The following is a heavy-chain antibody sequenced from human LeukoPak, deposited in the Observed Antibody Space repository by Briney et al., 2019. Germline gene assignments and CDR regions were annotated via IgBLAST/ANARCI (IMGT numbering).Heavy chain of an antibody. Sequence: PGGSLTLSCAASGFTFSSYGMHWVRQAPGKGLEWVAFIRYDGSSKYYSASVKGRFTVSRYNSKNTLSLQMNSLRAEDTAMFYCAKDLADYYDNSGSIDYWGQGTLVTVSS. V-gene: IGHV3-30*02. CDR3: AKDLADYYDNSGSIDY. J-gene: IGHJ4*02. CDR2: IRYDGSSK. CDR1: GFTFSSYG. D-gene: IGHD3-22*01.